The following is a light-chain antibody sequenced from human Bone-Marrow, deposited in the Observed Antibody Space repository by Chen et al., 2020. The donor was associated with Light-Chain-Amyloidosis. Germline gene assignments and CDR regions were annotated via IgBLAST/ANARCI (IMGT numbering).Light chain of an antibody. Sequence: QPALTQPASASASPAHSSTISCTRTSSYVGGDNHVTWYQQHPDKAPKLMIYAVTNRPSWVPDRFSGSKSDNTASLTISGLQTEDEADYFCSSYTITNTLVFGSGTRVTVL. CDR2: AVT. V-gene: IGLV2-14*01. J-gene: IGLJ1*01. CDR3: SSYTITNTLV. CDR1: SSYVGGDNH.